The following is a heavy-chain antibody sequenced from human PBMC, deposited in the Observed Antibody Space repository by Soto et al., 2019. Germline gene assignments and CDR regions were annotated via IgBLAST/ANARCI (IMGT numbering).Heavy chain of an antibody. CDR2: IRGTT. CDR1: GFTFTSYS. CDR3: ARDDSFAFDI. J-gene: IGHJ3*02. V-gene: IGHV3-48*01. D-gene: IGHD2-21*01. Sequence: EVQLVESGGGLVQPGGSLRLSCAASGFTFTSYSMNWVRQAPGKGLEWVSYIRGTTHYADSVKGRFTSSRDNARSSLYLQMNSLRADDTAVYYCARDDSFAFDIWGQGKMVTVSS.